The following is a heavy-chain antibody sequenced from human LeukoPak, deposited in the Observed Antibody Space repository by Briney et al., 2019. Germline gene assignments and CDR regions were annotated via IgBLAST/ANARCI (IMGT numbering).Heavy chain of an antibody. CDR1: GFTFSDHY. CDR3: ARHSVHWNCANDY. Sequence: GGSLRLSCAASGFTFSDHYMDWVRQAPGKGLEWIGRTKNKAYDYTTQYAASVKGRFTISRDDSENSLYLQMSSLKVEDTAVYFCARHSVHWNCANDYWGQGTLVTVSS. J-gene: IGHJ4*02. V-gene: IGHV3-72*01. CDR2: TKNKAYDYTT. D-gene: IGHD1-7*01.